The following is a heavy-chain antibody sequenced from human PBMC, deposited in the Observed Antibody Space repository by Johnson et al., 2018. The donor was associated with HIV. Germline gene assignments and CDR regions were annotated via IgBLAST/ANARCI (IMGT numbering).Heavy chain of an antibody. D-gene: IGHD2-15*01. V-gene: IGHV3-53*01. CDR2: LYSGGRT. CDR3: ARSKDCRGGSCPDGFDI. J-gene: IGHJ3*02. Sequence: VQLVESGGGLIQPGGSLRVSCSASGFIVSNNYMTWVRQAPGKGLEWVSTLYSGGRTYYADSVKGRFTISRDNSKNTLYLQMNSLRAEDTAMYYCARSKDCRGGSCPDGFDIWGQGTMVIVSS. CDR1: GFIVSNNY.